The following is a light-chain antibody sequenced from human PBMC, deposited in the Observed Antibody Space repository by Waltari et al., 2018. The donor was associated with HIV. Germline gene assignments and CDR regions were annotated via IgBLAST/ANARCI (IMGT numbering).Light chain of an antibody. V-gene: IGLV2-14*01. Sequence: QSALTQPASVSGSPRQSITIPCTGTRRYVGFYYYLSWYQQVPGKVPKVIIYEVTSRPSGVSNRFSGSKSGSTASLTISDLQVEDEADYYCTSYTATDTLIFGGGTKVTVL. J-gene: IGLJ2*01. CDR1: RRYVGFYYY. CDR2: EVT. CDR3: TSYTATDTLI.